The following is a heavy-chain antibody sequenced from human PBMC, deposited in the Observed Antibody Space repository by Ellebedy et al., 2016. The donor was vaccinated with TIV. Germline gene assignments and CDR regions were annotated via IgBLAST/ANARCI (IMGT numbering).Heavy chain of an antibody. CDR1: GGPISGGFYT. CDR2: MYHSGIT. D-gene: IGHD3-10*01. J-gene: IGHJ4*01. Sequence: LRLSCGVSGGPISGGFYTWSWIRQTPGKGLEWIGYMYHSGITYFNPSVGGRLTISVDRSLNQFSLKFNSVTAEDTAMYYCAAQEPSGSGAFDYWGHGIHVTVSS. V-gene: IGHV4-30-2*01. CDR3: AAQEPSGSGAFDY.